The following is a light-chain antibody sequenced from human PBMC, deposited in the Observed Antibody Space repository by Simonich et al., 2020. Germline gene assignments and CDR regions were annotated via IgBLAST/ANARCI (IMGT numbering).Light chain of an antibody. CDR3: AAWDDSLNGVV. J-gene: IGLJ2*01. CDR2: RNN. Sequence: QSVLTQPPSASGTPGQRVTISCSGSSSNIGSNTVNWYQPLPGTAPKLPNYRNNPRPSGVPDRFSGSKSGTSASLAISGLQSEDEADYYCAAWDDSLNGVVFGGGTKLTVL. V-gene: IGLV1-44*01. CDR1: SSNIGSNT.